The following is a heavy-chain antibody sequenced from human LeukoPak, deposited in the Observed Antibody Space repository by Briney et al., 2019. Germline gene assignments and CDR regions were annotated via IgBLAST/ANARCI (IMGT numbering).Heavy chain of an antibody. D-gene: IGHD6-6*01. CDR3: ARDSGEYSSSSRRSRRNWFDP. Sequence: GASVKVSCKASGYTFTGYYMHWVRQAPGQGLEWMGWINPNSGGTNYARKFQGRVTMTRDTSISTAYMELSRLRSDDTAVYYCARDSGEYSSSSRRSRRNWFDPWGQGTLVTVSS. V-gene: IGHV1-2*02. CDR1: GYTFTGYY. CDR2: INPNSGGT. J-gene: IGHJ5*02.